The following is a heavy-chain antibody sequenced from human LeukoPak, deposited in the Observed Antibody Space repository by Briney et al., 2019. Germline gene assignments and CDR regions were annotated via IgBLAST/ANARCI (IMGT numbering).Heavy chain of an antibody. CDR2: IHSDGTTT. V-gene: IGHV3-74*01. J-gene: IGHJ4*02. Sequence: GGSLRLSCAASGFTFSSYWMHWVRQPPGKGLVWVSRIHSDGTTTSYADSVKGRFTISRDNAKNTLYLQMNSLRAEDTAVYYCTRDHGYGSRFDFDYWGQGTLVTVSS. CDR1: GFTFSSYW. CDR3: TRDHGYGSRFDFDY. D-gene: IGHD4-17*01.